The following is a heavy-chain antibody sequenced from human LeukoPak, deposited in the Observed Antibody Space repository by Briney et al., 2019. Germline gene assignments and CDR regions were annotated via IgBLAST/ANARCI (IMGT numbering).Heavy chain of an antibody. CDR2: VRSKAYGGTT. V-gene: IGHV3-49*04. Sequence: PGRSLRLSCTASGFTFGDYAMSWVRQAPGKGLEWAGLVRSKAYGGTTEYAASVKGRFTISRDDSKSIAYLQMNSLKTEDTAVYYCTRASIGYGSGSLIKNWGQGTLVTVSS. CDR3: TRASIGYGSGSLIKN. CDR1: GFTFGDYA. J-gene: IGHJ4*02. D-gene: IGHD3-10*01.